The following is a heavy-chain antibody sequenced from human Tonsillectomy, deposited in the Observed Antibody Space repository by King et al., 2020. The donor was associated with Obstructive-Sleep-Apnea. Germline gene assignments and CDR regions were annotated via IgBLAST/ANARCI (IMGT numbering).Heavy chain of an antibody. CDR3: AKEEGNTIGDY. CDR2: IRYDGRNK. CDR1: GFTFSSYG. J-gene: IGHJ4*02. V-gene: IGHV3-30*02. D-gene: IGHD3-10*01. Sequence: HVQLVESGGGVVQPGGSLRLSCAASGFTFSSYGMHWVRQAPGKGLEWVAFIRYDGRNKYYGDSVKGTFTISRDNSKNTLYLQMNSLRAADTAVYYCAKEEGNTIGDYWGQGTLVTVSS.